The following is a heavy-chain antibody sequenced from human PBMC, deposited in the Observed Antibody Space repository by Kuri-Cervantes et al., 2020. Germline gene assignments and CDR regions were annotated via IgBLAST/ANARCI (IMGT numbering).Heavy chain of an antibody. V-gene: IGHV3-53*01. CDR3: AKDGAAAGYYFDY. CDR2: IYSDGST. J-gene: IGHJ4*02. CDR1: GFTVSSNY. D-gene: IGHD6-13*01. Sequence: GESLKISCAASGFTVSSNYMSWVRQTPGRGLEWVSFIYSDGSTYYADSVKGRFTISRDNSKNMLFLQMDSLRAEDTAVYYCAKDGAAAGYYFDYWGQGSLVTVSS.